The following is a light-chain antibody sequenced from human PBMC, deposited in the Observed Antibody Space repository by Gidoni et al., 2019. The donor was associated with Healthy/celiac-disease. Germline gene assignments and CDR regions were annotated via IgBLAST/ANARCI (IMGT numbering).Light chain of an antibody. CDR1: QSISSW. Sequence: DIPMTHSPSTGFASVGARVTITCRASQSISSWLAWYQQKPGKAPKLLIYEASSLESGVPSRFSGSGSGTDFTLTISSLQPDDFATYYCQQYNSYPLTFGQGTKVEIK. CDR3: QQYNSYPLT. J-gene: IGKJ4*01. V-gene: IGKV1-5*03. CDR2: EAS.